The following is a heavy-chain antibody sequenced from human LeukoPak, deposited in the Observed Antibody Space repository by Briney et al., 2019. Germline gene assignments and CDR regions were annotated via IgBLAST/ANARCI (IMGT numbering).Heavy chain of an antibody. Sequence: GGSLRLSCAASGFTFSSYAMHWVRQAPGKGLEYVSAISSNGGSTYYANSVKGRFTISGDNSKNTLYLQMGSLRAEDMAVYYCARGRGNYDSSGYYPLGGQGTLVTVSS. J-gene: IGHJ4*02. V-gene: IGHV3-64*01. CDR3: ARGRGNYDSSGYYPL. CDR2: ISSNGGST. D-gene: IGHD3-22*01. CDR1: GFTFSSYA.